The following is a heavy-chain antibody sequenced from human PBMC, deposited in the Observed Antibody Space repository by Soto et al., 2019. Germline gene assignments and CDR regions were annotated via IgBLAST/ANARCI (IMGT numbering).Heavy chain of an antibody. V-gene: IGHV3-21*01. CDR1: GFTFSSYS. CDR3: ARLFAIFGVEYGMDV. J-gene: IGHJ6*02. CDR2: ISSSSSYI. Sequence: GSLRLSCAASGFTFSSYSMNWVRQAPGKGPEWVSSISSSSSYIYYADSVKGRFAISRDNAKNSLYLQMNSLRAEDTAVYYCARLFAIFGVEYGMDVWGQGTTVTVSS. D-gene: IGHD3-3*01.